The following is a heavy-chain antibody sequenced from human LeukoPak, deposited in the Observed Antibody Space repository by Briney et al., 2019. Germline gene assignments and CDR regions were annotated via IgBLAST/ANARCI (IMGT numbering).Heavy chain of an antibody. CDR3: ARDEGGDYGDYFPYFDY. J-gene: IGHJ4*02. D-gene: IGHD4-17*01. V-gene: IGHV1-69*04. CDR2: IIPILGIA. CDR1: GGTFSSYT. Sequence: PSVKVSCKASGGTFSSYTISWVRQAPGQGLEWMGRIIPILGIANYAQKFQGRVTITADKSTSTAYMELSSLRSEDTAVYYCARDEGGDYGDYFPYFDYWGQGTLVTVSS.